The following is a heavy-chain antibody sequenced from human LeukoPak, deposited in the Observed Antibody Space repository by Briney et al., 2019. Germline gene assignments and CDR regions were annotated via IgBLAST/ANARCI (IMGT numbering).Heavy chain of an antibody. D-gene: IGHD3-3*02. CDR3: ARLRRLAIIDY. Sequence: SETLSLTCTVSGGSISSSGYYWGWIRQPPGKGLECIGNIYYSGSTYYNPSPKSRVTISVDTSKNQFSLKLSSVTAADTAVYYCARLRRLAIIDYWGQGTLVTVSS. V-gene: IGHV4-39*01. CDR1: GGSISSSGYY. J-gene: IGHJ4*02. CDR2: IYYSGST.